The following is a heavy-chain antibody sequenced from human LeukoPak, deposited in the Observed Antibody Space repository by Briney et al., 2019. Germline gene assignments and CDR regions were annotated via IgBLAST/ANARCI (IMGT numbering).Heavy chain of an antibody. Sequence: GGSLRLSCAASGFTFSSYAMHWVRQAPGKGLEWVAVISYDGSNKYYADSVKGRFTISRDNSKNTLYLQMNSLRAEDTAVYYCAKGPALTYYYDTWGQGTLVTVSS. CDR2: ISYDGSNK. J-gene: IGHJ5*02. D-gene: IGHD3-22*01. CDR1: GFTFSSYA. V-gene: IGHV3-30-3*01. CDR3: AKGPALTYYYDT.